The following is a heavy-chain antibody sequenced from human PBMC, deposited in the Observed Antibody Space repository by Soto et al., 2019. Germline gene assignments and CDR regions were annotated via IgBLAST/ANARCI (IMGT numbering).Heavy chain of an antibody. CDR1: GFTFSSYG. J-gene: IGHJ4*02. D-gene: IGHD3-10*01. Sequence: QVQLVESGGGVVQPGRSLRLSCAASGFTFSSYGMHWVRQAPGKGLEWVAVISYDGSNKYYADSVKGRFTISRDNSKNPLYLQMNSLRAEDTAVYYCAKDQGVRGATAFDYWGQGTLVTVSS. CDR3: AKDQGVRGATAFDY. CDR2: ISYDGSNK. V-gene: IGHV3-30*18.